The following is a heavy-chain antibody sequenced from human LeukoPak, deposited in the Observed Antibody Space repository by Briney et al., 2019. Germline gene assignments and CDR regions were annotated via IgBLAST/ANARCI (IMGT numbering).Heavy chain of an antibody. Sequence: PSETLSLTCAVYGGSFSGYYWSWIRQPPGKGLEWIGYIYYSGSTNYNPSLKSRVTISVDTSKNQFSLKLSSVTAADTAVYYCARAFLGQQWLATNYYYYYMDVWGKGTTVTVSS. CDR1: GGSFSGYY. V-gene: IGHV4-59*01. CDR2: IYYSGST. D-gene: IGHD6-19*01. CDR3: ARAFLGQQWLATNYYYYYMDV. J-gene: IGHJ6*03.